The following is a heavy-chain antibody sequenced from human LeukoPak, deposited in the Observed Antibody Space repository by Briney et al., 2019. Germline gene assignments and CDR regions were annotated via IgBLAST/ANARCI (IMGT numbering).Heavy chain of an antibody. CDR3: ARDLVSRITMVRGVVDY. J-gene: IGHJ4*02. D-gene: IGHD3-10*01. CDR1: GGSINSNNW. Sequence: SGTLSLTCAVSGGSINSNNWWSWVRQPPGKGLEWIGEIYHSGSTNYNPSLKSRVTISVDKSKNQFSLKLSSVTAADTAVYYCARDLVSRITMVRGVVDYWGQGTLVTVSS. CDR2: IYHSGST. V-gene: IGHV4-4*02.